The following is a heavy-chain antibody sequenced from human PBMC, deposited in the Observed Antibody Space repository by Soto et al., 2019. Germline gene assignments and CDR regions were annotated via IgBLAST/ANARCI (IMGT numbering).Heavy chain of an antibody. CDR2: IRSKADNYAT. V-gene: IGHV3-73*02. CDR3: LRGGDPLFDS. D-gene: IGHD2-21*01. J-gene: IGHJ4*02. Sequence: EVQLVESGGGLVQPGGSLKLSCAASGFTFSGSVMHWVRQASGKGLEWVGRIRSKADNYATAYAASVKGRFTISRDDSRYTAYLQMNSLKAEATAVYYCLRGGDPLFDSWDQGTLVTVSS. CDR1: GFTFSGSV.